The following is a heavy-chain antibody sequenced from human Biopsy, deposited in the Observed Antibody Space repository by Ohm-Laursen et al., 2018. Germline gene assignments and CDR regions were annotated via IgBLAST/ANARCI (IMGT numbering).Heavy chain of an antibody. CDR3: ARDYQPTIITIHYYYYGMDV. Sequence: ASVKVSCKAPGYTFINYGFSWVRQAPGQGLEWMGWINPYNGDTNYAQKLQGRVTMTTDTSTSTAYMELRSLRSDDTAVYYCARDYQPTIITIHYYYYGMDVWGQGTTVTVSS. J-gene: IGHJ6*02. V-gene: IGHV1-18*01. CDR2: INPYNGDT. D-gene: IGHD2-2*01. CDR1: GYTFINYG.